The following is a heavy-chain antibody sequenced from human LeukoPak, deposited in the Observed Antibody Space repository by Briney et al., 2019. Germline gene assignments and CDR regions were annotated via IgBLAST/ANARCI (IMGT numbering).Heavy chain of an antibody. J-gene: IGHJ4*02. CDR3: AREGLYYDILTGYRSFDY. Sequence: PGGSLRLSCAASGFTFSSYSMNSVRQAPGEGLEWVSSISSSSSYIYYEDAVMGRFTTSREDAKNSLYLQMNSLRAEDTAVYYCAREGLYYDILTGYRSFDYWGQGTLVTVSS. V-gene: IGHV3-21*01. D-gene: IGHD3-9*01. CDR1: GFTFSSYS. CDR2: ISSSSSYI.